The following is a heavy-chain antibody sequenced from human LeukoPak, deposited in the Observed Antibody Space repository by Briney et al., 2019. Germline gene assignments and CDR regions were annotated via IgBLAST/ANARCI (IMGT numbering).Heavy chain of an antibody. CDR3: ARDNGGSCYGRSSAFDI. CDR1: GGSISSYY. V-gene: IGHV4-59*01. CDR2: IYYSGST. Sequence: SETLSLTCTVSGGSISSYYWSWIRQPPGKGLEWIGYIYYSGSTNYNPSLKSRVTISVDTSKNQFSLKLSSVTAADTAVYYCARDNGGSCYGRSSAFDIWGQGTMVTVSS. J-gene: IGHJ3*02. D-gene: IGHD2-15*01.